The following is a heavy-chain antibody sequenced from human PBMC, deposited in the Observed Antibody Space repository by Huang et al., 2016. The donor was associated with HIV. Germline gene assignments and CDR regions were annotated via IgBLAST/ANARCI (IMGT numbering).Heavy chain of an antibody. J-gene: IGHJ3*02. Sequence: QVQLQESGPGLVKPSQTLSLTCSVSGGSISSGNYYWSLIRQPAGKGLEWIGHIYTSGTTIYNSSLKSRVTISVATSKNQFSLKLSSVTAADTAVYYCARLTGYSTFDIWGHGTVVTVSS. CDR2: IYTSGTT. CDR1: GGSISSGNYY. D-gene: IGHD3-9*01. CDR3: ARLTGYSTFDI. V-gene: IGHV4-61*09.